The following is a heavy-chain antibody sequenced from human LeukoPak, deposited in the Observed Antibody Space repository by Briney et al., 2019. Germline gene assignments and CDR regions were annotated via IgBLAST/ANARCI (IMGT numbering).Heavy chain of an antibody. J-gene: IGHJ1*01. D-gene: IGHD3-3*01. CDR3: ATVITIFGVVIPIDSYFQH. Sequence: GASVKVSCKVSGYTLTELSMHWVRQAPGKGLEWMGGFDPEDGETIYAQKFQGRVTMTEDTSTDTAYMELSSLRSEDTAVYYCATVITIFGVVIPIDSYFQHWGQGTLVTVSS. CDR1: GYTLTELS. CDR2: FDPEDGET. V-gene: IGHV1-24*01.